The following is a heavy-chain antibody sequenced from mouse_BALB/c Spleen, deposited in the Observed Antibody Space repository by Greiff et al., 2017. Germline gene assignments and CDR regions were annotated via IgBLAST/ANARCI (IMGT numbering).Heavy chain of an antibody. Sequence: EVKLMESGGGLVQPGGSLKLSCAASGFTFSSYGMSWVRQTPDKRLELVATINSNGGSTYYPDSVKGRFTISRDNAKNTLYLQMSSLKSEDTAMYYCARRSTMITTGWYFDVWGAGTTVTVSS. CDR3: ARRSTMITTGWYFDV. CDR2: INSNGGST. J-gene: IGHJ1*01. D-gene: IGHD2-4*01. CDR1: GFTFSSYG. V-gene: IGHV5-6-3*01.